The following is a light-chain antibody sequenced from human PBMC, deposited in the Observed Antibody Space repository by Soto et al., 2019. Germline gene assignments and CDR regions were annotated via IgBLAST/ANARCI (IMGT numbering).Light chain of an antibody. CDR3: QHYKNYPWT. Sequence: AIRMTQSPSSLSASTGDRVTITCRASQGISNWLAWYQQRPGKAPKLLVYGASTLQSGVPSRFSGSGSGTDFTHTISGLQSEDFATYYCQHYKNYPWTFGQGTKVEVK. V-gene: IGKV1-8*01. CDR1: QGISNW. CDR2: GAS. J-gene: IGKJ1*01.